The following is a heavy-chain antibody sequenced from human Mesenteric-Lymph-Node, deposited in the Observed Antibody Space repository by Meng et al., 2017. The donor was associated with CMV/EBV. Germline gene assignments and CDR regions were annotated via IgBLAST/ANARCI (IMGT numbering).Heavy chain of an antibody. D-gene: IGHD3/OR15-3a*01. CDR2: IHNSGST. J-gene: IGHJ3*02. CDR1: GDSVSSGSYY. CDR3: ARAAGLTSFGLLAIAFVI. V-gene: IGHV4-61*03. Sequence: GSLRLSCTVSGDSVSSGSYYWSWIRQPPGKGLEWIGFIHNSGSTYDNPSLKSRVTMSVDTSKNHFSVKLSSVTAADTAVYYCARAAGLTSFGLLAIAFVIWGQGTMVTVSS.